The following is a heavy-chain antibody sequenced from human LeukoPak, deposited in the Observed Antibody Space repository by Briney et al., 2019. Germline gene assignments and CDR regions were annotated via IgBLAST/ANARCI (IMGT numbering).Heavy chain of an antibody. CDR2: ISAYNGNT. D-gene: IGHD2-15*01. V-gene: IGHV1-18*01. Sequence: GPAKVPCKASGYTFTSYGISWVRQAPGQGLEWMGWISAYNGNTNYAQKLQGRVTMTTDTSTSTAYMELRSLRSDDTAVYYCARAPPGYCSGGSCYTPHNWFDPWDQGTLVTVSS. J-gene: IGHJ5*02. CDR3: ARAPPGYCSGGSCYTPHNWFDP. CDR1: GYTFTSYG.